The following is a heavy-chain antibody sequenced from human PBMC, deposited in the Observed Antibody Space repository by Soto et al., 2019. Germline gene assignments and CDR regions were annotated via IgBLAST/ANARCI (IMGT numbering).Heavy chain of an antibody. CDR1: GFTFSSYA. CDR3: ARGPTELGYFDY. CDR2: ISYDGSNK. J-gene: IGHJ4*02. V-gene: IGHV3-30-3*01. Sequence: GGSLRLSCAASGFTFSSYAMHWVRQAPGKGLEWVAVISYDGSNKYYADSVKGRFTISRDNSKNTLYLQMNSLRAEDTAVYYCARGPTELGYFDYWGQGTLVTVSS. D-gene: IGHD1-7*01.